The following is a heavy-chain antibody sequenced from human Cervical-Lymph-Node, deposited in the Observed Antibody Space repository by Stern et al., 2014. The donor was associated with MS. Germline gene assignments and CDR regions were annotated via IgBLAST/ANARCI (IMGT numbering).Heavy chain of an antibody. J-gene: IGHJ6*02. CDR1: GFTFSSYG. CDR3: ARSSSPSPYYYYGMDV. CDR2: IWYDGSNK. V-gene: IGHV3-33*01. Sequence: VQLVESGGGVVQPGRSLRLSCAASGFTFSSYGMHWVRQAPGKGLEWVAVIWYDGSNKYYADSVKGQFTISRDNSKNTLYLQMNSLRAEDTAVYYCARSSSPSPYYYYGMDVWGQGTTVTVSS. D-gene: IGHD6-13*01.